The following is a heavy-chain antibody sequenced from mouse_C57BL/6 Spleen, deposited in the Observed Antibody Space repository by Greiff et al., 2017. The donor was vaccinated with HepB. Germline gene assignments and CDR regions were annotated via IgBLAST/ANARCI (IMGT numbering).Heavy chain of an antibody. CDR3: ARKVVYYDYDGVGAWFAY. CDR1: GFSLSTSGMG. J-gene: IGHJ3*01. Sequence: QVTLKESGPGILQSSQTLSLTCSFSGFSLSTSGMGVSWIRQPSGKGLEWLAHIYWDDDKRYNPSLKSRLTISKDTSRNQVFLKITSVDTADTATYYCARKVVYYDYDGVGAWFAYWGQGTLVTVSA. V-gene: IGHV8-12*01. D-gene: IGHD2-4*01. CDR2: IYWDDDK.